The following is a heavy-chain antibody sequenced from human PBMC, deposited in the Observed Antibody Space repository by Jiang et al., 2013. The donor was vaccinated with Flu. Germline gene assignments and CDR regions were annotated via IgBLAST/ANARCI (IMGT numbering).Heavy chain of an antibody. V-gene: IGHV1-69*01. CDR3: AREFRRQLVLREWSNWFDP. Sequence: VQLVESGAEVKKPGSSVKVSCKASGGTFSSYAISWVRQAPGQGLEWMGGIIPIFGTANYAQKFQGRVTITADESTSTAYMELSSLRSEDTAVYYCAREFRRQLVLREWSNWFDPWGQGTLVTVSS. CDR2: IIPIFGTA. D-gene: IGHD6-6*01. J-gene: IGHJ5*02. CDR1: GGTFSSYA.